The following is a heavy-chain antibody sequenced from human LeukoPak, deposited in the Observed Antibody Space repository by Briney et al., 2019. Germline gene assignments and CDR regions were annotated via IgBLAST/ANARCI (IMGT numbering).Heavy chain of an antibody. CDR2: IIPIFGTA. V-gene: IGHV1-69*13. CDR1: GGTFSSYA. CDR3: ATGNEGVVVPAAILN. Sequence: SVKVSCKASGGTFSSYAISWVRQAPGQGLEWMGGIIPIFGTANYAQKFQGRVTITADESTSTAYMELSSLRSEDTAVYYCATGNEGVVVPAAILNWGQGTLVTVSS. J-gene: IGHJ4*02. D-gene: IGHD2-2*01.